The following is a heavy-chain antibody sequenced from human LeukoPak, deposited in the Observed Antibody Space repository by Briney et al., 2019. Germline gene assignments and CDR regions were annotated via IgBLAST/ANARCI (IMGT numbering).Heavy chain of an antibody. J-gene: IGHJ4*02. D-gene: IGHD2-2*01. Sequence: GVSLRLSCAASGFTFINYEMNWVRQAPGKGLEWVSYITTSGRTINYADSAKGRSTISRDNAQNSVFLQMSSMRAEDTGIYYCARGSTSWYYFDYWGQGSLVTVS. V-gene: IGHV3-48*03. CDR1: GFTFINYE. CDR3: ARGSTSWYYFDY. CDR2: ITTSGRTI.